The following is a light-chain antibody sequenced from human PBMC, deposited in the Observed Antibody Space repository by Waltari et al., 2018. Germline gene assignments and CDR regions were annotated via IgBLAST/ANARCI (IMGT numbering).Light chain of an antibody. CDR1: QTVRTTY. V-gene: IGKV3-20*01. J-gene: IGKJ4*01. CDR2: GAS. Sequence: IVLTQSPGTPSLSPGEGATHSCRASQTVRTTYLAWYQQKPGQAPTLLIYGASSRATGIPDRFSGSGSGTDFSLTISSLEPEDFAVYYCQQYDISPLTFGGGTRVEIK. CDR3: QQYDISPLT.